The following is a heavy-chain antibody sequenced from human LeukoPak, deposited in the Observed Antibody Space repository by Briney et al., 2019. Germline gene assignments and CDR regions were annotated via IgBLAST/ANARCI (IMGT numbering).Heavy chain of an antibody. V-gene: IGHV1-8*03. CDR1: GYTFTTYN. CDR3: ARGGVSGSYHNYVDFDY. D-gene: IGHD1-26*01. Sequence: ASVKVSCKASGYTFTTYNIDWVRQATGQGLEWMGWMNPDSGNTEYAQKFQGRVTITRDTSISTAYMELSSLTSEDTVVYYCARGGVSGSYHNYVDFDYWGQGTLVTVSS. J-gene: IGHJ4*02. CDR2: MNPDSGNT.